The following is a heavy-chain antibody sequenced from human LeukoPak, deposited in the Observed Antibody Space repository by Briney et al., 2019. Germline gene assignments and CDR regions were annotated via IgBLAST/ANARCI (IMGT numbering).Heavy chain of an antibody. CDR3: ARSSGSYPLDY. J-gene: IGHJ4*02. V-gene: IGHV3-64*01. Sequence: GGSLRHSCAASGFTFSSYAMHWVRQAPGKGLEYVSAISSNGGSTYYANSVKGRFTISRDNSKNTLYLQMGSLRAEDMAVYYCARSSGSYPLDYWGQGTLVTVSS. D-gene: IGHD1-26*01. CDR2: ISSNGGST. CDR1: GFTFSSYA.